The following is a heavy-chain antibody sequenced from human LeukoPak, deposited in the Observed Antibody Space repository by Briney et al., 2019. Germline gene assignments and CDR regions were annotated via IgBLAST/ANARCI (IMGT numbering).Heavy chain of an antibody. CDR1: GGSISSGGYY. CDR2: IYYSGST. V-gene: IGHV4-31*03. Sequence: SQTLSLTFTVSGGSISSGGYYWSWIRQHPGKGLEWIGYIYYSGSTYYNPSLKSRVTISVDTSKNQFSLKLSSVTAADTAVYYCARQGSVAATRGFFDYWGQGTLVTVSS. CDR3: ARQGSVAATRGFFDY. J-gene: IGHJ4*02. D-gene: IGHD2-15*01.